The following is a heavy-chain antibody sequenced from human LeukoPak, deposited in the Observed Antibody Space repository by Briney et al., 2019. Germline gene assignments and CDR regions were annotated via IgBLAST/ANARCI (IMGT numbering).Heavy chain of an antibody. D-gene: IGHD3-3*01. CDR3: ARGTYYDFWKGNYFDY. Sequence: SVKFSCKASGGTFSSYTISWVRQAPGQGLEWMGRIIPILGIANYAQKFQGRVTITADESTSTAYMELSSLRSEDTAVYYCARGTYYDFWKGNYFDYWGQGTLVTVSS. V-gene: IGHV1-69*02. CDR1: GGTFSSYT. J-gene: IGHJ4*02. CDR2: IIPILGIA.